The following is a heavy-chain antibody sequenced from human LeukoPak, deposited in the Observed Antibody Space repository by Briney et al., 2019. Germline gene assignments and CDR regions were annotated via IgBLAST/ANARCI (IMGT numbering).Heavy chain of an antibody. D-gene: IGHD2-2*01. J-gene: IGHJ4*02. CDR1: GFTFSSYA. CDR2: ISGSGGST. Sequence: GGSLRLSCAASGFTFSSYAMSWVRQAPGKGLEWASAISGSGGSTHYADSVRGRFTISISRDNSKNTLYLQMNSLRAEDTAVYHCAKGGEIVVVPASYYFDYWGQGTLVTVSS. V-gene: IGHV3-23*01. CDR3: AKGGEIVVVPASYYFDY.